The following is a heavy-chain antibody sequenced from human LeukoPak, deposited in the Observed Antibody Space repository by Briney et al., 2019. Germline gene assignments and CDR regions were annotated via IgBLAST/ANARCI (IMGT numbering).Heavy chain of an antibody. D-gene: IGHD4-17*01. J-gene: IGHJ4*02. CDR2: IYTSGST. V-gene: IGHV4-4*07. CDR3: ARWTTVTRAFDF. Sequence: PSETLSLTCSVSGGSISIYYWSWIRQPAGKGLEWIGRIYTSGSTNYNPSLKSRVTMSVDTSKNQFSLTLNSVTAVDTGVYYCARWTTVTRAFDFWGQGTLVTVSS. CDR1: GGSISIYY.